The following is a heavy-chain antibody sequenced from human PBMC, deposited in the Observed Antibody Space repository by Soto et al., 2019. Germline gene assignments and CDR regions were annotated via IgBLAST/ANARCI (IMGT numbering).Heavy chain of an antibody. CDR2: ISGSGGST. CDR1: GFTFSSYA. D-gene: IGHD3-3*01. J-gene: IGHJ4*02. V-gene: IGHV3-23*01. Sequence: GGSLRLSCAASGFTFSSYAMSWVRQAPGKGLEWVSAISGSGGSTYYADSVKGRFTISRDNSKNTLYLQMNSLRAEGTAVYYCAKLSTIFGVVLYFDYWGQGTLVTVSS. CDR3: AKLSTIFGVVLYFDY.